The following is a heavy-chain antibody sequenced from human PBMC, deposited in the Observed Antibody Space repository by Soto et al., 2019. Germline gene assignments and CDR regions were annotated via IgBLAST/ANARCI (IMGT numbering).Heavy chain of an antibody. CDR2: INNSSSYT. J-gene: IGHJ2*01. CDR3: ARTIAAAGGRRYFDL. V-gene: IGHV3-11*05. Sequence: QVQLVGSGGGLVKPGGSLRLSCAASGFTFSDYYMSWIRQAPGKGLEWISYINNSSSYTNYADSVKGRFTISRDNAKNSLYLQMNSLRAEDTAVYYCARTIAAAGGRRYFDLWGRGTLVTVSS. CDR1: GFTFSDYY. D-gene: IGHD6-13*01.